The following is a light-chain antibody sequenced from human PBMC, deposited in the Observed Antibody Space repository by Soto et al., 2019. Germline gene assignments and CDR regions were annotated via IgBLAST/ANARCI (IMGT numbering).Light chain of an antibody. Sequence: AIRMTQSPSSLSASTGDRVTITCRASPGISSYLAWYQQKPGKAPKLLIYAASILQTGVPSRFSGSGSGTDFTLTISCLRSEDFATYYGQQYYSCPRTFGQVTKLEIK. J-gene: IGKJ2*01. CDR3: QQYYSCPRT. V-gene: IGKV1-8*01. CDR2: AAS. CDR1: PGISSY.